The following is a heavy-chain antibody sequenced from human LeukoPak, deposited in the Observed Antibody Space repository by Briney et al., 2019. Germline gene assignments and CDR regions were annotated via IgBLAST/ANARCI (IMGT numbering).Heavy chain of an antibody. CDR3: ARDIVNGPFVISLES. J-gene: IGHJ4*02. CDR1: GFXFSSYG. D-gene: IGHD2-21*01. CDR2: ISSGGNTQ. V-gene: IGHV3-48*02. Sequence: GRSLRLSCAVSGFXFSSYGIHWVRQAPGKGLEWLTHISSGGNTQYYADSVRGRFTMSRDEDKNSLDLQIDKLRNEDTGVYYCARDIVNGPFVISLESWGKGARVSVSS.